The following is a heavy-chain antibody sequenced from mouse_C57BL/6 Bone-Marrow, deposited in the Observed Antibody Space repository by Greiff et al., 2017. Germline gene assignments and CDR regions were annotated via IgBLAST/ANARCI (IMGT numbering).Heavy chain of an antibody. V-gene: IGHV1-55*01. Sequence: QVQLQQPGAELVKPGASVKMSCKASGYTFTSYWITWVKQRPGQGLEWIGDIYPGSGSTNYNEKFKSKATLTVDTSSSTAYMHRSSLTSEDSAVYYCARGESYFDYWGQGTTLTVSS. CDR1: GYTFTSYW. CDR3: ARGESYFDY. J-gene: IGHJ2*01. CDR2: IYPGSGST.